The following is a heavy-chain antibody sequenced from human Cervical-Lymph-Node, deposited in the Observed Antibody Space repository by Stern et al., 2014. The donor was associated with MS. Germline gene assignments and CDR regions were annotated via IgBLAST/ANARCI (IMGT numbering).Heavy chain of an antibody. Sequence: QLQLQESGPGLVKPSETLSLTCTVSGGSVSSISHFWGWIRQPPGKGLEWIGSMYYTGSTSYNPSLTSRVSFSVATSKNPFSLKLSSVTAADTAVYYCTRRQNYDFETWGQGTLVTVSS. CDR1: GGSVSSISHF. CDR2: MYYTGST. D-gene: IGHD1-7*01. V-gene: IGHV4-39*01. J-gene: IGHJ4*02. CDR3: TRRQNYDFET.